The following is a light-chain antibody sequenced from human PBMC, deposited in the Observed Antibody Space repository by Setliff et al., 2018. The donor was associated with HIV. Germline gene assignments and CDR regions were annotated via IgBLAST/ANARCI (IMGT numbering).Light chain of an antibody. CDR3: SSFAGKDTRI. Sequence: SVLTQPPSASGSPGQSVTISCTGSSSDIGRYNSVSWYQQHPDKAPKLIIFDVAARPSGVPDRFSGSKSAITASLTISGLQSDDEADYFCSSFAGKDTRIFGSGTKVTVL. CDR2: DVA. CDR1: SSDIGRYNS. V-gene: IGLV2-8*01. J-gene: IGLJ1*01.